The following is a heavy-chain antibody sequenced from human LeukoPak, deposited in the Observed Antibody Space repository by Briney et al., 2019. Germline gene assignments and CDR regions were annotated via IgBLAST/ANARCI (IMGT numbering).Heavy chain of an antibody. CDR1: GGTFSSYA. Sequence: SVKVSCKASGGTFSSYAISWVRQAPGQGLEWMGRIIPIFGIANYAQKFQGRVTITADKSTSTAYMELSSLRSEDTAVYYCASSSGSYGSGSYGYYGMDVWAKGPRSPSP. J-gene: IGHJ6*02. CDR2: IIPIFGIA. D-gene: IGHD3-10*01. V-gene: IGHV1-69*04. CDR3: ASSSGSYGSGSYGYYGMDV.